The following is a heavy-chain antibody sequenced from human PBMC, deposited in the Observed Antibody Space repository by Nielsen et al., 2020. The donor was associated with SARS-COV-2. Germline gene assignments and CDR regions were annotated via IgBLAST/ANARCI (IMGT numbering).Heavy chain of an antibody. CDR1: GFTFSSYA. D-gene: IGHD6-13*01. V-gene: IGHV3-30-3*01. J-gene: IGHJ6*02. CDR2: ISYDGSNK. CDR3: ARDQGIAALDV. Sequence: GESLKISCAASGFTFSSYAMHWVRQAPGKGLEWVAVISYDGSNKYYADSVTGRFTISRDNSKNTLYLQMNSLRAEDTAVYYCARDQGIAALDVWGQGTTVTVSS.